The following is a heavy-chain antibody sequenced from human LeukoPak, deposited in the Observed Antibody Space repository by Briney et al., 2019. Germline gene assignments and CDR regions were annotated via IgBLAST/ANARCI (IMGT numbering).Heavy chain of an antibody. CDR1: GGSFNDNY. Sequence: SETLSLTCNVSGGSFNDNYWNWIRHLPGKGLECIGYVYHNGHSDYNPSLKSRVTISVDTSTNQFSLKMISVTAADTAVYYCASLGYYSGWLDSWGHGSLVIVSS. V-gene: IGHV4-59*01. CDR3: ASLGYYSGWLDS. J-gene: IGHJ5*01. D-gene: IGHD2-15*01. CDR2: VYHNGHS.